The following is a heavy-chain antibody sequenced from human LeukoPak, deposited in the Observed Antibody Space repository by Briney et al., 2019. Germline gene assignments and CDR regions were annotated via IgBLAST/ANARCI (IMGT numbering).Heavy chain of an antibody. CDR1: GFTFSSYW. D-gene: IGHD6-13*01. CDR3: ARRRIAAAGKDFDY. CDR2: IKQDGSEK. Sequence: GGSLRLSCAASGFTFSSYWMSWVRQAPGKGLEGVANIKQDGSEKYYVDSVKGRFTISRDNAKNSLYLQMNSLRAEDTAVYYCARRRIAAAGKDFDYWGQGTLVTVSS. J-gene: IGHJ4*02. V-gene: IGHV3-7*01.